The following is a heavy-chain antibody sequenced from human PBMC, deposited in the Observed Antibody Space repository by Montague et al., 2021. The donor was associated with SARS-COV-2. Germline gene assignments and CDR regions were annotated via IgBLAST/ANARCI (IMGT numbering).Heavy chain of an antibody. CDR1: GGSISSGGYY. Sequence: TLSLTCTVSGGSISSGGYYWSWIRQHPGKGLEWIGYIYYSGGTYYNPSLKSRVTISVDTSKNQFSLKLSSVTAADTAVYYCARSPEPMIVLVITSLNWYFDLWGRGTLVTVSS. D-gene: IGHD3-22*01. CDR3: ARSPEPMIVLVITSLNWYFDL. CDR2: IYYSGGT. J-gene: IGHJ2*01. V-gene: IGHV4-31*03.